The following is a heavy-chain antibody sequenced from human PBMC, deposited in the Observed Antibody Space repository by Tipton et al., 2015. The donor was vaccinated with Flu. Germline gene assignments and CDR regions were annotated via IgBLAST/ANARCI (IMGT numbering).Heavy chain of an antibody. V-gene: IGHV4-38-2*01. CDR1: GYSISSGYY. D-gene: IGHD6-19*01. J-gene: IGHJ4*02. CDR2: IYHSGST. Sequence: TLSLTCAVSGYSISSGYYWGWIRQPPGTGLEWIGSIYHSGSTYYTPSLKSRVTISVDTSKNQFSLKLSSVTAADTAVYYCARQERSGWFLDYWGQGTLVTVSS. CDR3: ARQERSGWFLDY.